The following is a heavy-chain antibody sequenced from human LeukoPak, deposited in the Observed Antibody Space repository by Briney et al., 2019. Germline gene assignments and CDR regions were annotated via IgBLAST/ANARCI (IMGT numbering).Heavy chain of an antibody. CDR2: ISGNGVST. CDR3: ARPGHGSGRYGNFDQ. CDR1: GFAFSSYA. V-gene: IGHV3-23*01. J-gene: IGHJ4*02. D-gene: IGHD6-19*01. Sequence: GGSLRLSCAASGFAFSSYALSWVRQAPGTGLEWVSAISGNGVSTFYADSVKGRFTTSRDNSKNTLYLQMNSLRAEDAAVYYCARPGHGSGRYGNFDQWGQGTLVTVSS.